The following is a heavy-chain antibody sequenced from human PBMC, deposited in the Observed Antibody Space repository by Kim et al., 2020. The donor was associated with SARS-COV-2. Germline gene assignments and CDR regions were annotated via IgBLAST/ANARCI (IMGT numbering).Heavy chain of an antibody. J-gene: IGHJ3*02. CDR2: IYHSGST. Sequence: SETLSLTCAVSGGSISSSNWWSWVRQPPGKGLEWIGEIYHSGSTNYNPSLKSRVTISVDKSKNQFSLKLSSVTAADTAVYYCARDAGGSYSYDAFDIWGQGTLVTVSS. CDR1: GGSISSSNW. V-gene: IGHV4-4*02. D-gene: IGHD1-26*01. CDR3: ARDAGGSYSYDAFDI.